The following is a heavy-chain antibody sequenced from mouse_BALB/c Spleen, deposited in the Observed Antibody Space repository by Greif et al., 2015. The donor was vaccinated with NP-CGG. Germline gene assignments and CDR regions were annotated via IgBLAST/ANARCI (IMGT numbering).Heavy chain of an antibody. CDR3: ARQGVYDYDVFAY. CDR2: ISSGGSYT. D-gene: IGHD2-4*01. J-gene: IGHJ3*01. CDR1: GFTFSSYA. Sequence: EVKLMESGGGLVKPGGSLNLSCAASGFTFSSYAMSWVRQTPEKRLEWVATISSGGSYTYYPDSVKGRFTISRDNAKNTLYLHMSSLRSVDTAMYYFARQGVYDYDVFAYWGQGTLVTVSA. V-gene: IGHV5-9-3*01.